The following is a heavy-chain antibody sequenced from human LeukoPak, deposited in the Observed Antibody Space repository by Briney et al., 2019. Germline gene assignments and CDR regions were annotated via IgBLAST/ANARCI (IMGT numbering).Heavy chain of an antibody. D-gene: IGHD3-10*01. CDR2: IYYSGST. CDR1: GGSISSSSYY. J-gene: IGHJ4*02. CDR3: ASFYYYGSGSYYKGPENYFDY. V-gene: IGHV4-39*07. Sequence: PSETLSLTCTVSGGSISSSSYYWGWIRQPPGKGLEWIGSIYYSGSTYYNPSLKSRVTISVDTSKNQFSLKLSSVTAADTAVYYCASFYYYGSGSYYKGPENYFDYWGQGTLVTVSS.